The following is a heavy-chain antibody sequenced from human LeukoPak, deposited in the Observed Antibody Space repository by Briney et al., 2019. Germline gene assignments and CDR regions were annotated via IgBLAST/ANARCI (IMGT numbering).Heavy chain of an antibody. J-gene: IGHJ4*02. CDR3: ASDPRFSSGWYKGNFDY. CDR1: GYSISSGYY. Sequence: SETLSLTCAVSGYSISSGYYWGWIRQPPGKGLEWIGRIYHSGSTYYNPSLKSRVTISVDTSKNQFSLKLSSVTAADTALYHCASDPRFSSGWYKGNFDYWGQGTLVTVSS. V-gene: IGHV4-38-2*01. CDR2: IYHSGST. D-gene: IGHD6-19*01.